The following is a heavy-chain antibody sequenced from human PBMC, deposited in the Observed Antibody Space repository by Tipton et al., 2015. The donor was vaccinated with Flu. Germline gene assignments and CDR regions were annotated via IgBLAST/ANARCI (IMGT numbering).Heavy chain of an antibody. CDR2: IYPGHSDT. J-gene: IGHJ5*02. CDR3: VRYSSGWPNCFDT. Sequence: SLRLSCPASGFTFSRYAMSWVRQAPGKGLEWMGNIYPGHSDTNYSPAFQGQVTISVDKSISAAFLQWSSLKASDSAMYYCVRYSSGWPNCFDTWGQGTLVTVFS. D-gene: IGHD6-19*01. V-gene: IGHV5-51*01. CDR1: GFTFSRYA.